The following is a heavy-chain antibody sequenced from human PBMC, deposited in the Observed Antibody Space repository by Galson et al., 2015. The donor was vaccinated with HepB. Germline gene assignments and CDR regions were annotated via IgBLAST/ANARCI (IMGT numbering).Heavy chain of an antibody. V-gene: IGHV3-74*01. D-gene: IGHD4-17*01. CDR3: TRATVTRNFDS. J-gene: IGHJ4*02. Sequence: SLRLSCAASEFTFSIYWMHWVRQAPGEGLVWVSRISDDGSNTVYADSVKGRFTISRDNAKNTVYLQMNSLRAEDTAVYYCTRATVTRNFDSWGQGTLVTVSS. CDR1: EFTFSIYW. CDR2: ISDDGSNT.